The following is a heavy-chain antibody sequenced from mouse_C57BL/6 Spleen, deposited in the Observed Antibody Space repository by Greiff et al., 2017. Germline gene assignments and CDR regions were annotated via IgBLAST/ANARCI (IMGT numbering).Heavy chain of an antibody. V-gene: IGHV1-19*01. Sequence: EVQLVESGPVLVKPGASVKMSCKASGYTFTDYYMNWVKQSHGKSLEWIGVINPYNGGTSYNQKFKGKATLTVDKSSSTAYMELNSLTSEDSAVYYCARGWGGYAMDYWGQGTSVTVSS. CDR1: GYTFTDYY. CDR3: ARGWGGYAMDY. J-gene: IGHJ4*01. D-gene: IGHD3-3*01. CDR2: INPYNGGT.